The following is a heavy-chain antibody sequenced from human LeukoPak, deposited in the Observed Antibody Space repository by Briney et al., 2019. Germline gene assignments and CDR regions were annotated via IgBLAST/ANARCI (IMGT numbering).Heavy chain of an antibody. J-gene: IGHJ4*02. CDR1: GSTFISYH. D-gene: IGHD2-15*01. Sequence: SGGSLRLSCEASGSTFISYHIHWVRQAPGKGLEWVAHIKEDGSAQNYIDSVKGRFTISRDNAKNSLFLQMNSVRAEDTAIYYCARDLGWFHFDSWGQGTLVTVSS. CDR2: IKEDGSAQ. V-gene: IGHV3-7*01. CDR3: ARDLGWFHFDS.